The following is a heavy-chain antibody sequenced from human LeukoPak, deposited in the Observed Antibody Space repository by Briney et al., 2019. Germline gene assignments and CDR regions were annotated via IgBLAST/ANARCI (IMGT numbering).Heavy chain of an antibody. CDR3: AKSSGYYYPIDY. D-gene: IGHD3-22*01. J-gene: IGHJ4*02. Sequence: PSETLSLTCTVSGGSISSYYWSWVRQPPGKGLEWIGYIYYTGSTNYKPSLKSRVTISGDTSKNQFSLKLSSVTAADTAVYYCAKSSGYYYPIDYWGQGTLVTVSS. CDR2: IYYTGST. V-gene: IGHV4-59*01. CDR1: GGSISSYY.